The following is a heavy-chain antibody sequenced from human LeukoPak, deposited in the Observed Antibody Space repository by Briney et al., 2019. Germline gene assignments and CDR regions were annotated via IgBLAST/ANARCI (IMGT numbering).Heavy chain of an antibody. CDR3: ARGTYYDFWSSYYYYGMDV. CDR1: GGSISSGDYY. CDR2: IYYGGST. D-gene: IGHD3-3*01. J-gene: IGHJ6*02. Sequence: PSQTLSLTCTVSGGSISSGDYYWSWIRQPPGKGLEWIGYIYYGGSTYYNPSLKSRVTISVDTSKNQFSLKLSSVTAADTAVYYCARGTYYDFWSSYYYYGMDVWGQGTTVTVSS. V-gene: IGHV4-30-4*01.